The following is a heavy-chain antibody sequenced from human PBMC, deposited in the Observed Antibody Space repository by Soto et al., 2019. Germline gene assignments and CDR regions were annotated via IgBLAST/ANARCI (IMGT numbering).Heavy chain of an antibody. D-gene: IGHD3-10*01. CDR2: INPSGGST. CDR3: ARDPVGEYYFDY. J-gene: IGHJ4*02. CDR1: RYNLTSHH. V-gene: IGHV1-46*01. Sequence: GGLVEVSRQGSRYNLTSHHIHWVGQAPGQGLEWMGIINPSGGSTSYAQKFQGRVTMTRDTSTSTVYMELSSLRSEDTAVYYCARDPVGEYYFDYWGQGTQVTVSS.